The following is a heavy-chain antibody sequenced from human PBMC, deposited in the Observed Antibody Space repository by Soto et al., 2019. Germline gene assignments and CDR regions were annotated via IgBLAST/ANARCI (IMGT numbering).Heavy chain of an antibody. CDR2: IIPVLQTA. J-gene: IGHJ4*02. V-gene: IGHV1-69*01. Sequence: QEQLVQSGAEVKKPGSSVTVSCKASGGLFSSYPISWVRQVPGQGLEWMGGIIPVLQTAYYTQRFQGRVTITADESTNTADMELSSLRSEDTAIYYCARGGSGYTWFNEFWGQGTLVTVSS. D-gene: IGHD3-22*01. CDR3: ARGGSGYTWFNEF. CDR1: GGLFSSYP.